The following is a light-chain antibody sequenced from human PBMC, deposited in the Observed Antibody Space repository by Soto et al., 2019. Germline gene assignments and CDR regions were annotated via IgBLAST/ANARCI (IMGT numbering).Light chain of an antibody. CDR1: TSDVGGYNY. Sequence: QSALTQPASVSGSPGQSITISCTGTTSDVGGYNYVSWYQQHPGKAPKLMIYDVSNRPSGVSSRFSGSKSGNTVSLTISGLQAEDEADYYCSSYTSSSPVVFGGGTKVTVL. CDR2: DVS. J-gene: IGLJ2*01. CDR3: SSYTSSSPVV. V-gene: IGLV2-14*01.